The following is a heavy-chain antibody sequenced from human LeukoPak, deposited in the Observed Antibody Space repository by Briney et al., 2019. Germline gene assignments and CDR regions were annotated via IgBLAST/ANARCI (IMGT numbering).Heavy chain of an antibody. Sequence: GGSLRLSCAASGLTFRSYTMSWVRQAPGKGLEWVSSISDNGGSTYYTDSVKGRFTISRDNSKNTLYLQMNGLRAEDTALYYCAKDGDFWSGYLPYYFDLWGQGTLLIVSS. CDR3: AKDGDFWSGYLPYYFDL. J-gene: IGHJ4*02. V-gene: IGHV3-23*01. CDR1: GLTFRSYT. CDR2: ISDNGGST. D-gene: IGHD3-3*01.